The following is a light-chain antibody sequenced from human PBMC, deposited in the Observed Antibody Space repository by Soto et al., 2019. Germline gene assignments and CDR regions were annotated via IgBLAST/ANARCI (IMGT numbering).Light chain of an antibody. CDR2: GNS. CDR3: QSYDSSLSGLV. J-gene: IGLJ1*01. Sequence: QSVPTQPPSVSGAPGQRVTISCTGSSSNIGAGYDVHWYQQLPGTAPKLLIYGNSNRPSGVPDRFSGSKSGTSASLAITGLQAEDEADYYCQSYDSSLSGLVFGTGTKLTFL. CDR1: SSNIGAGYD. V-gene: IGLV1-40*01.